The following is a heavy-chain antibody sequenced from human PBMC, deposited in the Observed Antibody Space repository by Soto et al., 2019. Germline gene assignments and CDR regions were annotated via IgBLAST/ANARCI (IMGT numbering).Heavy chain of an antibody. D-gene: IGHD3-22*01. CDR2: INPDSGAT. V-gene: IGHV1-2*02. Sequence: HEHLVQSGAEVKRPGASLKVSCKASGYSFTGYYIHWVRQAPGQGLEWMGWINPDSGATNYAQNFQGRVPLNSDTSLSPASMGLTSLTSDHPAVYFRAGGRHGTGGYPFPYFDYWGQGTLVIVSS. CDR1: GYSFTGYY. CDR3: AGGRHGTGGYPFPYFDY. J-gene: IGHJ4*02.